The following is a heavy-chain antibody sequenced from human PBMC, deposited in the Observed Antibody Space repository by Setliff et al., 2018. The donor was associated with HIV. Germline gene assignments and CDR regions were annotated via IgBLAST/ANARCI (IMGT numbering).Heavy chain of an antibody. Sequence: ASVKVSCKASGYTFTSYGISWVRQAPGQGLEWMGWISTYNGNTNYAQKLQGRVTMTTDTSTTTAYMELRSLKSDDTAIYFCASGRRWDTAMGDAFDIWGQGTMVTVS. D-gene: IGHD5-18*01. CDR1: GYTFTSYG. CDR3: ASGRRWDTAMGDAFDI. J-gene: IGHJ3*02. V-gene: IGHV1-18*01. CDR2: ISTYNGNT.